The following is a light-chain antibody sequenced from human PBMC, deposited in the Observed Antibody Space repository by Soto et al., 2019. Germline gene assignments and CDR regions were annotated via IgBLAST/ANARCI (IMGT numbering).Light chain of an antibody. CDR1: SSDIGDYNY. CDR2: EVS. Sequence: QSALTQPPSASGSPGQSVTISCTGTSSDIGDYNYVAWYQQHPGKAPKLMIYEVSKRPSGVPDRFSGSKSGNTASLTVSGLQAEDEADYYCSSYAGSNNYVFGTGTKRTVL. V-gene: IGLV2-8*01. J-gene: IGLJ1*01. CDR3: SSYAGSNNYV.